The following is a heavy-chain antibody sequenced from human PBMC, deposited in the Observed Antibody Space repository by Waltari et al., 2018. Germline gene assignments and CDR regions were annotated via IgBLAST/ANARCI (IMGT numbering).Heavy chain of an antibody. CDR1: GFTLSSYE. CDR2: MSSSGSTI. Sequence: EVQLVESGGGLVQPGGSMRPSCAASGFTLSSYEMSWVRHAPGKGLEGVSDMSSSGSTIYYADSVKCRFTISRDNAKNSLYLQMNSLRDEDTAVYYCANRPTGKAYWGQGTLVTVSS. J-gene: IGHJ4*02. CDR3: ANRPTGKAY. D-gene: IGHD1-1*01. V-gene: IGHV3-48*03.